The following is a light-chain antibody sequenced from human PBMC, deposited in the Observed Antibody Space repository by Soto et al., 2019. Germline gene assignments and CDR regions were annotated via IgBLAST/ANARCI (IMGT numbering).Light chain of an antibody. Sequence: QSVLTQPPSVSDAPRQRVTISCSGSCSNIGNNAVNWYQQLPGKAPKLLIYYDDLLPSGVSDRFSGSKSGTSASLAISGLQSEDEADYYCAAWDDSLNGVVFGGGTKVTVL. J-gene: IGLJ2*01. V-gene: IGLV1-36*01. CDR2: YDD. CDR1: CSNIGNNA. CDR3: AAWDDSLNGVV.